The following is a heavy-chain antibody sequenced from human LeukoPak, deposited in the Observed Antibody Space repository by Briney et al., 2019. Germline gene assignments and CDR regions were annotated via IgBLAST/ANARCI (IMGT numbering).Heavy chain of an antibody. D-gene: IGHD3-22*01. CDR1: GYTFTSYY. CDR2: INPSGGST. V-gene: IGHV1-46*01. CDR3: ARDLPRHYYDSSGPPDAFDI. J-gene: IGHJ3*02. Sequence: ASVKVSCKASGYTFTSYYMHWVRQAPGQGLEWMGIINPSGGSTSYAQKFQGRVTMTRDTSTSTVYMELSSLRSEDTAVYYCARDLPRHYYDSSGPPDAFDIWGQGTMVTVSS.